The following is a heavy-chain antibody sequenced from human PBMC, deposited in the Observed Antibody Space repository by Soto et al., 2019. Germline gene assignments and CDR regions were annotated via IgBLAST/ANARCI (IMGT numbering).Heavy chain of an antibody. CDR3: AKDRNPHNYIIVVDDH. CDR1: GFTFSSYG. D-gene: IGHD3-22*01. Sequence: GGSLRLSCAASGFTFSSYGMHWVRQAPGMGLEWVAVISYDGSNKYYADSLKGRFTISRDNSKNTLYLQMNSLRAEDTAVYYCAKDRNPHNYIIVVDDHWGQGTLVTAPQ. V-gene: IGHV3-30*18. J-gene: IGHJ5*02. CDR2: ISYDGSNK.